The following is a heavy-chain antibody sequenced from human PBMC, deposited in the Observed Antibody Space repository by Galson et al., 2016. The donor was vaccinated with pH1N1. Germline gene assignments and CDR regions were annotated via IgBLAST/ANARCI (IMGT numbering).Heavy chain of an antibody. D-gene: IGHD6-13*01. V-gene: IGHV3-7*01. J-gene: IGHJ4*01. CDR3: VRARGAAAYY. CDR2: TNQDGSQK. CDR1: GFIFSDHW. Sequence: SLRLSCAASGFIFSDHWMSWVRQAPDKGLEWVANTNQDGSQKYYVDSVRGRFTISRDNAKNTVSLQMNSLRPDDTGVYYCVRARGAAAYYWGQGTLVTVSS.